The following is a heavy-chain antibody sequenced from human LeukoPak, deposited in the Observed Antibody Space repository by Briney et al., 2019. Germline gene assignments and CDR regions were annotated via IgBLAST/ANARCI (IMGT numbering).Heavy chain of an antibody. CDR1: GFTFSNYA. J-gene: IGHJ1*01. Sequence: GGSLRLSCAASGFTFSNYAMSWVRQAPGKGLEWVSAISGSGGSTYYADSVKGRFTISRDNSKNTLYLQMNSLRAEDTAVYYCAKVIVGATRAEYFQHWGQGTLVTVSS. D-gene: IGHD1-26*01. CDR3: AKVIVGATRAEYFQH. V-gene: IGHV3-23*01. CDR2: ISGSGGST.